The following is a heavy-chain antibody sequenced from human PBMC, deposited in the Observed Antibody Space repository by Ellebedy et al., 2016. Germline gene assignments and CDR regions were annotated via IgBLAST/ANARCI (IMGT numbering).Heavy chain of an antibody. V-gene: IGHV3-21*04. J-gene: IGHJ4*02. CDR3: ARRVGLDF. CDR2: ISSSSTYI. D-gene: IGHD1-26*01. CDR1: GFTLSSYS. Sequence: GGSLRLSCTASGFTLSSYSMSWVRQAPGKGLEWVSSISSSSTYIKYADSVRGRFTISRDSANNSVYLQMNSLRAEDTAIYYCARRVGLDFWGQGTPVTVSS.